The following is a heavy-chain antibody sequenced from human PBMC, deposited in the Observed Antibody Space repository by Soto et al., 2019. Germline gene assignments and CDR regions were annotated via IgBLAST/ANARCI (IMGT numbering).Heavy chain of an antibody. J-gene: IGHJ4*02. Sequence: QVQLVQYGPEVRKPGASVKVSCKASGYTFRDYGIAWVRQAPGQGLEWMGWISAFNGHTNYAQKFQGRVTVTADASTATAYMELRSLRPDDTAMYFCARGKGYGYDHWGQGTLVTVSS. V-gene: IGHV1-18*01. CDR1: GYTFRDYG. D-gene: IGHD5-12*01. CDR3: ARGKGYGYDH. CDR2: ISAFNGHT.